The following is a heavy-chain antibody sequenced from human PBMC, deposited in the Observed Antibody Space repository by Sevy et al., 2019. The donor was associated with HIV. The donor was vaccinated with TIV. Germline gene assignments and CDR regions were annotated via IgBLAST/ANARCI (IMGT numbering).Heavy chain of an antibody. J-gene: IGHJ6*02. CDR2: IWYDGSNK. CDR3: ARDSALGRGTTRIGYYYGMDV. D-gene: IGHD2-15*01. Sequence: GGSLRLSCAASGFTFSSYGMHWVRQAPGKGLEWVAVIWYDGSNKYYADSVKGRFTISRDNSKNTLYLQMNSLRAEDTGVYYCARDSALGRGTTRIGYYYGMDVWGQGTTVTVSS. CDR1: GFTFSSYG. V-gene: IGHV3-33*01.